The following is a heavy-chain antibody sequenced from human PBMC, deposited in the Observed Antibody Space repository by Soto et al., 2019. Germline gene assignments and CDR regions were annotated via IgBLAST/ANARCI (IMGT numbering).Heavy chain of an antibody. CDR1: GGTFSSYT. CDR3: ARQGVRGVAFDY. Sequence: ASVKVSCQASGGTFSSYTISWVRQAPGQGLEWMGRIIPILGIANYAQKFQGRVTITADKSTSTAYMELSSLRSEDTAVYYCARQGVRGVAFDYWGQGTLVTVSS. CDR2: IIPILGIA. D-gene: IGHD3-10*01. V-gene: IGHV1-69*02. J-gene: IGHJ4*02.